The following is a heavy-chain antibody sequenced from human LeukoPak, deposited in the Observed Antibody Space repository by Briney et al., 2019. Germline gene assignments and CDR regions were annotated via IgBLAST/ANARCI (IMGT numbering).Heavy chain of an antibody. D-gene: IGHD2-2*01. V-gene: IGHV3-9*01. CDR2: ISWNSGSI. J-gene: IGHJ6*03. CDR3: AKARYCSSTSCRIDPYYYYYMDV. Sequence: PGGSLRLSCAASGFTFDDYAMHWVRQAPGKGLECVSGISWNSGSIGYADSVKGRFTISRDNAKNSLYLQMNSLRAEDTALYYCAKARYCSSTSCRIDPYYYYYMDVWGKGTTVTVSS. CDR1: GFTFDDYA.